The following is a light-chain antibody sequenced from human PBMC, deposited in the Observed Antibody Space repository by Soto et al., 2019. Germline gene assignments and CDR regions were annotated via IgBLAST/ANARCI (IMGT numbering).Light chain of an antibody. Sequence: QSALTQPASVSGSPGQSITISCTGTSSDVGGYNYVSWYQQHPGKPPKLMIYEVSNRPSGVSNRLSGSKSGNTASLTISGLQAEDDADYYCSSYTSSSTRVFGGGTKLTVL. J-gene: IGLJ3*02. CDR3: SSYTSSSTRV. CDR1: SSDVGGYNY. V-gene: IGLV2-14*01. CDR2: EVS.